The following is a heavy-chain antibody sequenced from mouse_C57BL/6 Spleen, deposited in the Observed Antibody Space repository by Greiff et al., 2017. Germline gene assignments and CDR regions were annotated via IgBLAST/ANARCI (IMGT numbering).Heavy chain of an antibody. CDR2: ILPGSGST. D-gene: IGHD4-1*01. CDR3: ARTLTGTEYDFDY. V-gene: IGHV1-9*01. CDR1: GYTFTGYW. Sequence: VQLQQSGAELMKPGASVKLSCKASGYTFTGYWIAWVKQRPGHGLEWIGEILPGSGSTNYNEKFKGKATFTADTSSNTAYKQLSSLTAEDAAIYYGARTLTGTEYDFDYWGQGTSLTVSS. J-gene: IGHJ2*02.